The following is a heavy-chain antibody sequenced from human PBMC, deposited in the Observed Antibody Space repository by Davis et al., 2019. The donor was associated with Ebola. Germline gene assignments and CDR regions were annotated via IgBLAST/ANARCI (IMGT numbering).Heavy chain of an antibody. D-gene: IGHD3-3*01. J-gene: IGHJ4*01. CDR3: TRGSAFWSGYFTAHFEF. V-gene: IGHV1-2*02. CDR1: GYSFIDFY. Sequence: ASVKVSCKASGYSFIDFYIYWVRQAPGQGLEWMGWINPNSGDTKYAQKFQGRVTVTRDTSIRTAYMELTRLRSDDTAVFFCTRGSAFWSGYFTAHFEFWGQGTLVTVSS. CDR2: INPNSGDT.